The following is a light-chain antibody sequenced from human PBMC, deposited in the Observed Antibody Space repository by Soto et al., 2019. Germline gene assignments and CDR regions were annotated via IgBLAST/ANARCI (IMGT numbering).Light chain of an antibody. CDR1: QDISDW. CDR3: QQGHTFPLT. J-gene: IGKJ4*01. V-gene: IGKV1-12*01. CDR2: AAT. Sequence: DIQMTQSPSSVSASVGDRVTITCRASQDISDWLAWHQQKPGKAPKLLIYAATTLHSGVPSGFSGSGSGTDFTLTISSLQPEDFATYYCQQGHTFPLTFGGGTKVEIK.